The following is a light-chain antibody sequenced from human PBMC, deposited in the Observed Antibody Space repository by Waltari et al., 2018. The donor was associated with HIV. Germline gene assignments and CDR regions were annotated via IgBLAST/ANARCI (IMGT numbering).Light chain of an antibody. V-gene: IGKV3-20*01. J-gene: IGKJ4*01. CDR2: GAS. Sequence: EIVLTQSQGTPSLSPGERATLSCRASQSVSSSYLAWYPPKPGQAPRLLIYGASSRATGIPDRFSGSGSGTDFTLTISRLEPEDFAVYYCQQYGSSPLTFGGGTKVEIK. CDR3: QQYGSSPLT. CDR1: QSVSSSY.